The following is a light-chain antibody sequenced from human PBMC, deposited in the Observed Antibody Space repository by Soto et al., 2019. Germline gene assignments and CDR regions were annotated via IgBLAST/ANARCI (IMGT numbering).Light chain of an antibody. CDR3: FSYAGDSVYV. V-gene: IGLV2-23*02. J-gene: IGLJ1*01. Sequence: QSALTQPASVSGSPRQSITISCTGTNSDVGSYNLVSWFQQHPGKAPKLVIYEVTKRPSGVSDRFSGSKSGNTASLTISGLQAEDEADYYCFSYAGDSVYVFGTGTKGTVL. CDR2: EVT. CDR1: NSDVGSYNL.